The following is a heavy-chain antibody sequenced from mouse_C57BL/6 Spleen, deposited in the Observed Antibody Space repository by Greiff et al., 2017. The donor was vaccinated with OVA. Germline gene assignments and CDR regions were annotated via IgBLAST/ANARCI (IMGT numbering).Heavy chain of an antibody. J-gene: IGHJ3*01. V-gene: IGHV1-50*01. CDR2: IDPSDSYT. Sequence: QVQLQQPGAELVKPGASVKLSCKASGYTFTSYWMQWVKQRPGQGLEWIGEIDPSDSYTNYNQKFKGKATLTVDTPSSTAYMQLSSLTSEDSAVYYYARREYYGSGFAYWGQGTLVTVSA. CDR1: GYTFTSYW. D-gene: IGHD1-1*01. CDR3: ARREYYGSGFAY.